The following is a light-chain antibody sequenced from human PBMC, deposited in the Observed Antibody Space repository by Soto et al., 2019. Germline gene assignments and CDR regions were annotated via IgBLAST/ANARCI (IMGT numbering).Light chain of an antibody. CDR3: RQYKRLPRDT. CDR1: ETIGNN. J-gene: IGKJ5*01. Sequence: IVMTQSTGNLSVSLGERATPSCRASETIGNNLAWYQQKPGQSPRLLIYAGSTTATGIPARFSGSGSETQYTLTISSLQTEDHAVYFCRQYKRLPRDTFGQGTRLEI. CDR2: AGS. V-gene: IGKV3-15*01.